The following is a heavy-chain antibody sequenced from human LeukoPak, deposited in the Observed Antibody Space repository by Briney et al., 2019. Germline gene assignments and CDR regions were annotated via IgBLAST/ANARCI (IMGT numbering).Heavy chain of an antibody. D-gene: IGHD5-18*01. CDR1: GFTVSTNY. J-gene: IGHJ4*02. CDR3: ARDSRRRGYTYGYRDY. CDR2: IYSGGNT. V-gene: IGHV3-66*01. Sequence: GGSLRLSCAASGFTVSTNYMSWVRQAPGEGLEWVSVIYSGGNTYCADSVKGRFTISRDNSMNTLYLQMDSLRAEDTAVYYCARDSRRRGYTYGYRDYWGQGTLVTVSS.